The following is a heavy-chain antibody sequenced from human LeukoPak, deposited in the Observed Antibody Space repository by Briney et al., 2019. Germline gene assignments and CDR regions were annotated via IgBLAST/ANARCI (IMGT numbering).Heavy chain of an antibody. V-gene: IGHV4-31*03. CDR1: GGSISSGSYY. CDR2: IYYSGST. D-gene: IGHD1-1*01. CDR3: ARVAAATTNPRFDF. Sequence: SETLSLTCIVSGGSISSGSYYWSWIRQPPGKGLEWIGYIYYSGSTYYNPSLRSRTTISKDTSKTQFSLTLDSLTAADTAVYYCARVAAATTNPRFDFWGQGTLVTVSS. J-gene: IGHJ4*02.